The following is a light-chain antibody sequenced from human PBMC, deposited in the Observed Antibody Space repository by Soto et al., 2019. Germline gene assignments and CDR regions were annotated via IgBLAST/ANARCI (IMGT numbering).Light chain of an antibody. CDR2: GAS. Sequence: EIIMTQCPATLSVSPGERATLSCRASHYIGSNLAWYQQRPGQAPRLLIYGASARATGIPDRFSGSGAGTEFTLTISSLQSEDFAVYYCHQYNNWRTFGQGTRLEI. CDR1: HYIGSN. V-gene: IGKV3-15*01. CDR3: HQYNNWRT. J-gene: IGKJ5*01.